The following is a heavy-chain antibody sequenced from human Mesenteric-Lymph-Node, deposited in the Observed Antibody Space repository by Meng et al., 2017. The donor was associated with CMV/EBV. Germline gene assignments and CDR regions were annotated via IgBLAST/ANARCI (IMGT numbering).Heavy chain of an antibody. D-gene: IGHD2-2*01. J-gene: IGHJ5*02. CDR2: ISSSSTYI. CDR1: FSSST. CDR3: ARDQCSSTSCYWRGLNWFDP. Sequence: FSSSTMHWVRQAPGKGLAWVSSISSSSTYIYYADSVKGRFTISRDNAKNSLYLQMNSLRAEDTAVYYCARDQCSSTSCYWRGLNWFDPWGQGTLVTVSS. V-gene: IGHV3-21*01.